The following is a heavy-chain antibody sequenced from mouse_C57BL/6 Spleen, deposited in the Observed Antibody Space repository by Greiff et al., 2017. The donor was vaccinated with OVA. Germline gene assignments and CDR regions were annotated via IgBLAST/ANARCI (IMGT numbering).Heavy chain of an antibody. Sequence: EVKLQESGGGLVQPGGSMKLSCAASGFTFSDAWMDWVRQSPEKGLEWVAEIRNKANNHATYYAESVKGRFTISRDDSKSSVYLQMNSLRAEDTGIYYCTRPRYYGRGYFDYWGQGTTLTVSS. J-gene: IGHJ2*01. V-gene: IGHV6-6*01. CDR1: GFTFSDAW. CDR2: IRNKANNHAT. D-gene: IGHD1-1*01. CDR3: TRPRYYGRGYFDY.